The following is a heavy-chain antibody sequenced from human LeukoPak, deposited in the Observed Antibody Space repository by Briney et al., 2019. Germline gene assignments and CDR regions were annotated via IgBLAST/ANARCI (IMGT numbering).Heavy chain of an antibody. Sequence: PSETLSLTCTVSGGSISSYYWSWIRQPPGKGLEWIGYIYYSGSTNYNPSLKSRVTISVDTSKNQFSLKLSSVTAADTAVYYCAGGLSTVYAWGQGTMVTVSS. CDR2: IYYSGST. V-gene: IGHV4-59*01. J-gene: IGHJ3*01. CDR3: AGGLSTVYA. D-gene: IGHD2-2*01. CDR1: GGSISSYY.